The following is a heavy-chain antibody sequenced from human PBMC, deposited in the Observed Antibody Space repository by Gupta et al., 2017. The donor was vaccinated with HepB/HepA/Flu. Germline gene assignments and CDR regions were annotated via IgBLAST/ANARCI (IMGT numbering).Heavy chain of an antibody. Sequence: EVQLVESGGGLVKPGGSLRLSCAASGFTFSSYSMNWVRQAPGKGLEWVSSISSSSSYIYYADSVKGRFTISRDNAKNSLYLQMNSLRAEDTAVYYCATLSRGYQLLVFDYWGQGTLVTVSS. CDR1: GFTFSSYS. V-gene: IGHV3-21*01. CDR3: ATLSRGYQLLVFDY. J-gene: IGHJ4*02. CDR2: ISSSSSYI. D-gene: IGHD2-2*01.